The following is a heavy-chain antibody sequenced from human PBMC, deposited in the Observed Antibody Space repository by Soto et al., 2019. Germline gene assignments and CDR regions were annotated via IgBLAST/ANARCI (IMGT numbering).Heavy chain of an antibody. Sequence: EMQLVESGGGLVQPGRSLRLSCAASGFTFDDYAMHWVRQVPGKGLEWVSGISWNSEVKLYADTKKGRFAISRDNAKNSLYLQIDGLGVEDTAFYYCVKDRRFLEAWGAFDVWGQGTLVTVSS. D-gene: IGHD3-3*01. J-gene: IGHJ3*01. CDR2: ISWNSEVK. CDR3: VKDRRFLEAWGAFDV. CDR1: GFTFDDYA. V-gene: IGHV3-9*01.